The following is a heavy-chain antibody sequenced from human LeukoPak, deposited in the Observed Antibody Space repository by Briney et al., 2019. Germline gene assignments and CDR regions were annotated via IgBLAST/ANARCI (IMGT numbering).Heavy chain of an antibody. V-gene: IGHV4-59*08. J-gene: IGHJ5*02. CDR1: GVSISSYY. D-gene: IGHD2-21*01. CDR3: ARGHIGP. Sequence: KSSETLSLTCTVSGVSISSYYWSWIRQPPGKGLEWIGYIYYSGSTNYNPSLKSRVTISVDTSKNQFSLKLSSVTAADTAVYYCARGHIGPWGQGTLVTVSS. CDR2: IYYSGST.